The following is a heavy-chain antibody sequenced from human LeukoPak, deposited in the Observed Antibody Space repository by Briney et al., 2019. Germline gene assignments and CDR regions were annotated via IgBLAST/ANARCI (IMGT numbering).Heavy chain of an antibody. Sequence: PGGSLRLSCAASGFTFSSYWMSWVRQAPGKGLEWVANIKQDGSEKYYVDSVKGRFTISRDNAKNSLYLQMNSLRAEDTAVYYCARDVARFWSGAGWFDPWGQGTLVTVSS. V-gene: IGHV3-7*01. J-gene: IGHJ5*02. CDR3: ARDVARFWSGAGWFDP. D-gene: IGHD3-3*01. CDR2: IKQDGSEK. CDR1: GFTFSSYW.